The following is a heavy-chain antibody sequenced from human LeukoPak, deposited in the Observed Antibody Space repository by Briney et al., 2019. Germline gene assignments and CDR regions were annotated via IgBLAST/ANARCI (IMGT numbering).Heavy chain of an antibody. CDR1: GFTFSNYA. CDR3: ARAAYSSTWYSRYFDL. V-gene: IGHV3-23*01. J-gene: IGHJ2*01. CDR2: ISGSGGRT. D-gene: IGHD6-13*01. Sequence: PGGSLRLSCAASGFTFSNYAMSWVRQAPGKGLEWVSVISGSGGRTYYADSVKGRFTISRDNSRNTVYLQMNSLRAGDTAVYYCARAAYSSTWYSRYFDLWGRGTLVTVSS.